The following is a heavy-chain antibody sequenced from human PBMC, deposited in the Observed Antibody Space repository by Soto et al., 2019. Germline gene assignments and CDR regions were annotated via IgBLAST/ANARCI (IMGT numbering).Heavy chain of an antibody. CDR2: ISSSSSYI. J-gene: IGHJ5*02. CDR3: ARVLPWFGEPHSFVP. V-gene: IGHV3-21*01. Sequence: GGSLRLSCAASGFTFSSYSMNWVRQAPGKGLEWVSSISSSSSYIYYADSVKGRFTISRDNAKNSLYLQMNSLRAEDTAVYYCARVLPWFGEPHSFVPWGQGTLVTVSS. CDR1: GFTFSSYS. D-gene: IGHD3-10*01.